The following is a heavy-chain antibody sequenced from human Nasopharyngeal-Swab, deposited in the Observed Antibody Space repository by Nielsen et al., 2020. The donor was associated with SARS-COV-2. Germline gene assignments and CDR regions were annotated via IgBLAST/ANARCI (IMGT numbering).Heavy chain of an antibody. CDR2: MNPNSGNT. J-gene: IGHJ6*03. CDR3: ARGPYYYDSSGYRAYCYYMDV. D-gene: IGHD3-22*01. Sequence: VRQMPGKGLEWMGWMNPNSGNTGYAQKFQGRVTMTRNTSISTAYMELSSLRSEDTAVYYCARGPYYYDSSGYRAYCYYMDVWGKGTTVTVSS. V-gene: IGHV1-8*01.